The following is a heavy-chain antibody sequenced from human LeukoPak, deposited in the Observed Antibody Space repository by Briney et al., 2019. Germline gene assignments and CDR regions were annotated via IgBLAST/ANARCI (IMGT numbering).Heavy chain of an antibody. D-gene: IGHD6-19*01. J-gene: IGHJ4*02. Sequence: PGGSLRLSCVASGFAFSGYAMTWVRQAPGKGLEWVSAVSGNGAITHYADSVKGRFTISRDNAKNSLYLQMNSLRAEDTAVYYCARESGWYGGFDYWGQGTLVTVSS. V-gene: IGHV3-23*01. CDR3: ARESGWYGGFDY. CDR2: VSGNGAIT. CDR1: GFAFSGYA.